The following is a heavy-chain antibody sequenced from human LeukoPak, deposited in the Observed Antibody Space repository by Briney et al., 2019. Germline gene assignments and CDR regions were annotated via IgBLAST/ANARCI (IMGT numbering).Heavy chain of an antibody. J-gene: IGHJ4*02. CDR3: VRDNAYKFDY. Sequence: GGSLRLSRAVSGFTFSSYWMNWVRQVPGKGLVWVSRINTFGTTATYADSVKGRFTISRDNANNTLYLQMNSLRVEDTAVYYCVRDNAYKFDYWGQGTLVTVSS. V-gene: IGHV3-74*01. CDR1: GFTFSSYW. D-gene: IGHD5-24*01. CDR2: INTFGTTA.